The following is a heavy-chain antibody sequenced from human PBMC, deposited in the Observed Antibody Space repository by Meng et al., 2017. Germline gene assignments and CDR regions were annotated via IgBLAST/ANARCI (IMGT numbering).Heavy chain of an antibody. J-gene: IGHJ4*02. CDR1: GGSISSYY. V-gene: IGHV4-59*01. CDR3: AMGGIVDYYFDY. D-gene: IGHD1-26*01. Sequence: SETLSLTCTVSGGSISSYYWSWIRQSPGKGLEWIGYIYYSGSTNYNPSLKSRVTISVDTSKNQFSLKLSSVTAADTAVYYCAMGGIVDYYFDYWGQGTLVTVSS. CDR2: IYYSGST.